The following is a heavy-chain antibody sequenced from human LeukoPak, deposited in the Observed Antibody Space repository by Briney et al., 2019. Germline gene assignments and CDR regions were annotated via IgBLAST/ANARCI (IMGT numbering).Heavy chain of an antibody. CDR2: ISAYTGNT. D-gene: IGHD3-16*01. Sequence: GSVKVSCKASGYTFPSYGMSWVRQAPGKGLEWMGWISAYTGNTNYAQKLQGRVTMTPDRSTSPAYMERRTPRADDTAVYYCARGTRVWDDAFDIWGQGTMVTVSS. V-gene: IGHV1-18*01. J-gene: IGHJ3*02. CDR1: GYTFPSYG. CDR3: ARGTRVWDDAFDI.